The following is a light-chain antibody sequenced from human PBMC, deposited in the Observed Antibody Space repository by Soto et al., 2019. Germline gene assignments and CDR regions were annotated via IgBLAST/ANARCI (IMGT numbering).Light chain of an antibody. V-gene: IGLV4-60*03. CDR2: LEGSGSY. CDR3: ETWDSNTRV. CDR1: SGHSSYI. Sequence: QTVVTQSSSASASLGSSVKLTCTLSSGHSSYIIAWHQQQPGKAPRYLMKLEGSGSYNKGSGVPDRFSGSSSGADRYLTISNLQSEDEAVYYCETWDSNTRVFGGGTKLTVL. J-gene: IGLJ2*01.